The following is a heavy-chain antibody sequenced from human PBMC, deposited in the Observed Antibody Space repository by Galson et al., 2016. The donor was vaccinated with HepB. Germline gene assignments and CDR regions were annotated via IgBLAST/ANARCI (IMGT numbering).Heavy chain of an antibody. CDR1: GFTFTTYA. V-gene: IGHV3-23*01. CDR2: ISDSDPST. Sequence: SLRLSCAAFGFTFTTYAMSWVRQAPGKGLEWVSGISDSDPSTYYADSVKGRFTISRDNSKNTLYLQMNSLRAEDTAVYYCAKMSSSSAYYSDAFDLWGQGTMVTVSS. J-gene: IGHJ3*01. D-gene: IGHD3-22*01. CDR3: AKMSSSSAYYSDAFDL.